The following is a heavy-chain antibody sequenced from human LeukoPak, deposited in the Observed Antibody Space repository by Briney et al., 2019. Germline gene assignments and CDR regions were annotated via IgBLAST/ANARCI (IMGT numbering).Heavy chain of an antibody. CDR2: IDSGGST. CDR1: GLTFDIYA. V-gene: IGHV3-53*01. J-gene: IGHJ3*02. D-gene: IGHD3-10*01. Sequence: GGSLRLSCAASGLTFDIYAMSWVRQAPGKGLEWVSVIDSGGSTSYADSVKGRFTISRDNSKNTVYLQMNSLKAEDTAVYYCARSGVISAGFDIWGQGTMVTISS. CDR3: ARSGVISAGFDI.